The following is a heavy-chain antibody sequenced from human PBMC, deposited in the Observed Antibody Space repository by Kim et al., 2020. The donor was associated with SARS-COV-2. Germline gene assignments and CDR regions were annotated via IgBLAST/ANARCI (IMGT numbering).Heavy chain of an antibody. CDR3: ARDLGPMGLDY. D-gene: IGHD3-16*01. CDR2: IYSGGTT. Sequence: GGSLRLSCAASGFTVSSNYMTWVRQAPGKGLEWVSVIYSGGTTYYTDSVKGRFTISRHNSKNTLFLQMNSLRAEDTAVYYCARDLGPMGLDYWGQGTLVTVSS. V-gene: IGHV3-53*04. CDR1: GFTVSSNY. J-gene: IGHJ4*02.